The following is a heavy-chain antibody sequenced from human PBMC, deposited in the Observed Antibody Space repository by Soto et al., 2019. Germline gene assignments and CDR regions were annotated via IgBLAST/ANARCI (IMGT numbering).Heavy chain of an antibody. CDR1: GFDFEDYA. J-gene: IGHJ4*02. Sequence: LRLSCAAAGFDFEDYAMHWVRQVPGKGLEWVSLTNSDGTDSYYVDSVKGRFTTSRDNAKTTLYLQMDRLRPEDTALYFCAKSLYYYDSSPLDHWGQGTLVTVSS. CDR3: AKSLYYYDSSPLDH. V-gene: IGHV3-43D*04. CDR2: TNSDGTDS. D-gene: IGHD3-22*01.